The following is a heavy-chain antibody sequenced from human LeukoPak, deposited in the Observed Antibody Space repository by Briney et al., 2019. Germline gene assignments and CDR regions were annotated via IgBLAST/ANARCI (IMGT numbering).Heavy chain of an antibody. D-gene: IGHD3-22*01. CDR2: IYSDGST. J-gene: IGHJ4*02. Sequence: GGSLRLSCAASGFTVSSNYMSWVRQAPGKGLEWVSVIYSDGSTYSADSVKGRFTISRDNSKNKLYLQINSLRAEDTSAYYCARDYNYYHSSGYWYYFDYWGQGTLVTVSS. V-gene: IGHV3-66*01. CDR3: ARDYNYYHSSGYWYYFDY. CDR1: GFTVSSNY.